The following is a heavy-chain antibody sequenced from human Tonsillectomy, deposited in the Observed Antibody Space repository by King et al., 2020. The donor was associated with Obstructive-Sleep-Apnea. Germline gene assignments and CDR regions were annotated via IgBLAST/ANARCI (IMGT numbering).Heavy chain of an antibody. CDR3: SATIEQNWFDP. CDR1: GFTFNSSA. D-gene: IGHD3-3*01. Sequence: QLVQSGPEVKKPGTSVKVSCKASGFTFNSSAVQWVRQARGQRLEWVGWIVVGSGNSNYAQKFQERVTITRDMSTSTAYMELSSLRSEDTAVYYCSATIEQNWFDPWGQGTLVTVSS. V-gene: IGHV1-58*01. CDR2: IVVGSGNS. J-gene: IGHJ5*02.